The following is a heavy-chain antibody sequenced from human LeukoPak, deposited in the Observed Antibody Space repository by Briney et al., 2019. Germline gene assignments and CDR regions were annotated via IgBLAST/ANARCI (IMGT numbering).Heavy chain of an antibody. CDR2: ISTGGST. D-gene: IGHD2-15*01. CDR3: AGKYCSGGYCYWVDDY. Sequence: GGSLRLSGAASGFTVSTRHMSWVRQAPGKGLEWVSLISTGGSTYYADSVKGRFTISRDDSKNTLYLQMNSLRAEDTAVYYCAGKYCSGGYCYWVDDYWGQGTLVTVSS. J-gene: IGHJ4*02. V-gene: IGHV3-53*01. CDR1: GFTVSTRH.